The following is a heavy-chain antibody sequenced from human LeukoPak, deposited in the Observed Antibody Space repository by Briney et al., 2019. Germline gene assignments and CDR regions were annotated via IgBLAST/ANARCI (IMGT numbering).Heavy chain of an antibody. Sequence: GGSLRLSCAASGFTFSAYNMNWVRQAPGKGLEWVAFIRYDGSNKYYADSVKGRFTISRDNSKNTLYLQMNSLRAEDTAVYYCAKDLSIVVVPAANDAFDIWGQGTMVTVSS. D-gene: IGHD2-2*01. CDR3: AKDLSIVVVPAANDAFDI. CDR2: IRYDGSNK. V-gene: IGHV3-30*02. CDR1: GFTFSAYN. J-gene: IGHJ3*02.